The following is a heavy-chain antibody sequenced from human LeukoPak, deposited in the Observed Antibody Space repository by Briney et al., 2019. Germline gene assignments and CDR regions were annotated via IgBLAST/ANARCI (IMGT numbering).Heavy chain of an antibody. CDR2: IHYSGRT. J-gene: IGHJ5*02. V-gene: IGHV4-59*11. CDR1: GGSISRHF. CDR3: ARDGSGSYFNWFDH. D-gene: IGHD1-26*01. Sequence: SETLSLTCSVSGGSISRHFWSWIRQPPGKGLEWIAFIHYSGRTKYNPSLQSRVTISIDTSENNFSLRLTSVTAADTAVYYCARDGSGSYFNWFDHWGQGTLVTVSS.